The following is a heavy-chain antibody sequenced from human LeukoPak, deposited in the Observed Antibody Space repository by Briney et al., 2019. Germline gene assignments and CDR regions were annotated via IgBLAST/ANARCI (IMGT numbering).Heavy chain of an antibody. CDR1: GYTFTSYG. J-gene: IGHJ4*02. V-gene: IGHV1-18*04. CDR3: ARTTTDRSSGWYEDY. Sequence: VASVTVSFKASGYTFTSYGISWVRQAPGQGLEWMGWISAYNGNTNYAQKLQGRVTMTTDTSTSTAYMELRSLRSDDTAVYYCARTTTDRSSGWYEDYWGQGTLVTVSS. D-gene: IGHD6-19*01. CDR2: ISAYNGNT.